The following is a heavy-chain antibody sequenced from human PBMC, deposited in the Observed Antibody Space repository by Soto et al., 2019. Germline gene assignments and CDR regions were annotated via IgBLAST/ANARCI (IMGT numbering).Heavy chain of an antibody. CDR3: ASVLPHSNTCLEY. V-gene: IGHV1-3*01. CDR1: GNTFTGDS. Sequence: QVQLVQSGAEVKMPGASVKVSCKASGNTFTGDSLHWVRQAPGQGLEWMGWVKVAKSDTKYSQKFQDRVTFTKDTSATTAYMELSSLRSEDTAIYYCASVLPHSNTCLEYWGQGTLVIVSS. CDR2: VKVAKSDT. D-gene: IGHD2-15*01. J-gene: IGHJ4*02.